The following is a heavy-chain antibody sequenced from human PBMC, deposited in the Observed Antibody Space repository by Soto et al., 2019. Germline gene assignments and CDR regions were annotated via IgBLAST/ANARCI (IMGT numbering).Heavy chain of an antibody. J-gene: IGHJ4*02. CDR3: ASDPLAVTGSFVDY. CDR2: ISYDGREV. D-gene: IGHD3-9*01. V-gene: IGHV3-30-3*01. Sequence: GGSLRLSCVASGLTFKIFAFHWVRQAPGKGLEWLSVISYDGREVHYSESVKGRFTISRDSSTNTVYLEMNSLRYEDTAVYYCASDPLAVTGSFVDYWGQGTLVTVSS. CDR1: GLTFKIFA.